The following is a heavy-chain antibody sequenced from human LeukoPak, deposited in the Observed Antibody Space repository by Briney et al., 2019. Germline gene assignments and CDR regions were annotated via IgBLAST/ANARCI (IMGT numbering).Heavy chain of an antibody. D-gene: IGHD1-7*01. Sequence: ASVKVSCKVSGYTLTELSMHWVRQAPGKGLEWMGGFDPEDGETIYAQKFQGRVTMTEDTSTDTAYMELSSLRSEDTAVYYCARDGRPGITGTTDYYMDVWGKGTTVTVSS. J-gene: IGHJ6*03. CDR3: ARDGRPGITGTTDYYMDV. CDR2: FDPEDGET. V-gene: IGHV1-24*01. CDR1: GYTLTELS.